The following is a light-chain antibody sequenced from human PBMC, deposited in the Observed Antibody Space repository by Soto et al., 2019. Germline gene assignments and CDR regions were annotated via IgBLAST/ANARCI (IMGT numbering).Light chain of an antibody. Sequence: TQLTQSPSSLSASVGDRVTITCQASQGISSFLAWYQQKPRKAPKLLIYAASTLQSGVPSRFSGSGSGTDFTLTISSLQPEDFATYYCQQLNSYPITFGQGTRLEIK. CDR1: QGISSF. V-gene: IGKV1-9*01. CDR3: QQLNSYPIT. J-gene: IGKJ5*01. CDR2: AAS.